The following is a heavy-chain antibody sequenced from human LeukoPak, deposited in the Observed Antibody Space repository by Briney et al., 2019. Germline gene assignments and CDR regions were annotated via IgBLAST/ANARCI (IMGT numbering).Heavy chain of an antibody. J-gene: IGHJ6*03. CDR3: AREPAPHYYDSSGYSRDYYYYYYMDV. CDR2: IKQDGSEK. D-gene: IGHD3-22*01. V-gene: IGHV3-7*03. CDR1: GFTFSRYA. Sequence: GGSLRLSCAASGFTFSRYAMHWVRQAPGKGLEWVANIKQDGSEKYYVDSVKGRFTISRDNAKNSLYLQMNSLKTEDTAVYYCAREPAPHYYDSSGYSRDYYYYYYMDVWGKGTTVSISS.